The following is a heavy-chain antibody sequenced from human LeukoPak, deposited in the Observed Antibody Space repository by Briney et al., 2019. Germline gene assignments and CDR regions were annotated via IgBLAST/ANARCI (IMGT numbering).Heavy chain of an antibody. CDR2: IRIDGTNK. CDR3: ASVRVDTAMVPGYYFDY. D-gene: IGHD5-18*01. Sequence: GGSLRLSCAASGFTFSDYGMHWVRQAPGKGLEWVAFIRIDGTNKNYADSVKGRFTISRDNSRNTLFLQMNSLRAEDTAVYYCASVRVDTAMVPGYYFDYWGQGTLVTVSS. J-gene: IGHJ4*02. V-gene: IGHV3-30*02. CDR1: GFTFSDYG.